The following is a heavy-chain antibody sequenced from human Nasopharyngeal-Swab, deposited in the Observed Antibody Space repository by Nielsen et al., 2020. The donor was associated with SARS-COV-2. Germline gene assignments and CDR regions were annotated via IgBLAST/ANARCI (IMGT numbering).Heavy chain of an antibody. Sequence: SETLSLTCTVSGGSISSYYWSWIRQPPGEGLEWIGYIYYSGSTNYNPSLKSRVTISVDTSKNQFSLKLSSVTAADTAVYYCARGSVHDYGGSDFDYWGQGTLVTVSS. CDR1: GGSISSYY. CDR2: IYYSGST. D-gene: IGHD4-23*01. J-gene: IGHJ4*02. CDR3: ARGSVHDYGGSDFDY. V-gene: IGHV4-59*01.